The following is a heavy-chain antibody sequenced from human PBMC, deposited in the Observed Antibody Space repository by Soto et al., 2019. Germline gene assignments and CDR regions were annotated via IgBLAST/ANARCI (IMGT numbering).Heavy chain of an antibody. V-gene: IGHV4-4*02. CDR3: ARVDPTDSRGYTSGVFDY. CDR2: IYHSGRT. J-gene: IGHJ4*02. CDR1: GGPVSSRHW. Sequence: PSETLSLTCAVSGGPVSSRHWWGWVRQPPGRGLEWIGEIYHSGRTNYNPSLKNRVTISVDKSKNQVSLNLRSVTAADTAMYYCARVDPTDSRGYTSGVFDYWGQGFRVTVSS. D-gene: IGHD3-16*02.